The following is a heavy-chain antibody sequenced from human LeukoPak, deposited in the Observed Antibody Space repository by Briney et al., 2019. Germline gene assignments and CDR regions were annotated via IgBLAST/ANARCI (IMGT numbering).Heavy chain of an antibody. CDR2: INHSGST. J-gene: IGHJ5*02. D-gene: IGHD3-3*02. CDR1: GGSISSYY. CDR3: ARAFRTSFDP. Sequence: NTSETLSLTCTVSGGSISSYYWSWIRQPPGKGLEWIGEINHSGSTNYNPSLKSRVTISVDTSKNQFSLKLSSVTAADTAVYYCARAFRTSFDPWGQGTLVTVSS. V-gene: IGHV4-34*01.